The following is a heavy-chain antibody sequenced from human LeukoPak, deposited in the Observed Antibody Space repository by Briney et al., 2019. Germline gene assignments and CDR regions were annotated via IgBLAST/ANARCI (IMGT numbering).Heavy chain of an antibody. V-gene: IGHV3-23*01. J-gene: IGHJ3*02. CDR1: GFTFSSYA. CDR3: AKYQWLEEYDAFDI. D-gene: IGHD6-19*01. Sequence: PGGSLRLSCAASGFTFSSYAMSWVRQAPGRGLDWVAAISGSGGSTYYADSVKGRFTISRDNSKNTLYLQMNSLRAEDTAVYYCAKYQWLEEYDAFDIWGQGTMVTVSS. CDR2: ISGSGGST.